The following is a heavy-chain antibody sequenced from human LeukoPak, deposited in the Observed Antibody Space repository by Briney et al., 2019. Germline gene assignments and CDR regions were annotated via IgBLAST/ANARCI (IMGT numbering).Heavy chain of an antibody. Sequence: PSETLSLTCTVSGGSISSYYWSWIRQPPGKGLEWIGFIYYTGFTIYNPSLKSRVTISVDTSKNQFSLNLSSVTAADTAMYYCARAVGTSRNFFDYWGQGTLVTVSS. CDR3: ARAVGTSRNFFDY. D-gene: IGHD4-23*01. CDR2: IYYTGFT. CDR1: GGSISSYY. V-gene: IGHV4-59*12. J-gene: IGHJ4*02.